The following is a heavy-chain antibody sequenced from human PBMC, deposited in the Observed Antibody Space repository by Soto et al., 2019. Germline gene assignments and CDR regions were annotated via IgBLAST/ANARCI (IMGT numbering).Heavy chain of an antibody. Sequence: QVQLVESGGGVVQPGRSLRLSCAASGFTFSSYGMHWVRQAPGKGLEWVAVISYDGSNKYYADSVKGRFTISRDNSKNTLYLQMNSLRAEDTAVYYCAKGGYARDYWGQGTLVTVSS. CDR2: ISYDGSNK. J-gene: IGHJ4*02. CDR1: GFTFSSYG. V-gene: IGHV3-30*18. CDR3: AKGGYARDY. D-gene: IGHD5-12*01.